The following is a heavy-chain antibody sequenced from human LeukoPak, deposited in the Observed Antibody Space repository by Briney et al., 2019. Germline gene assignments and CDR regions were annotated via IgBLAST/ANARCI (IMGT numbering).Heavy chain of an antibody. D-gene: IGHD6-19*01. J-gene: IGHJ3*02. CDR2: MKQDGSQK. CDR1: GFTLSSYW. V-gene: IGHV3-7*01. Sequence: GGSLRLSCAASGFTLSSYWMSWVRQAPGKGLEWVANMKQDGSQKNYVDSVKGRFTISRDNAKNSLFLQMNSLRAEDTAVYYCARVSVPGAVAGSRTFDIWGQGTMVTVSS. CDR3: ARVSVPGAVAGSRTFDI.